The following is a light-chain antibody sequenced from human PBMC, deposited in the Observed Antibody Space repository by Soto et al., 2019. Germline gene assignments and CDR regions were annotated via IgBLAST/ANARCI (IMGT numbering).Light chain of an antibody. Sequence: DIVLTQSPATLSLSPGDRATLSCRASQSVSSRLVWYQQRPGQAPRLVVYGASTRATGIPARFSGSGSGTEFTLTISSLQSEDFAVYYCQQYNNWPPITFGQGTRLEIK. CDR1: QSVSSR. J-gene: IGKJ5*01. V-gene: IGKV3D-15*01. CDR3: QQYNNWPPIT. CDR2: GAS.